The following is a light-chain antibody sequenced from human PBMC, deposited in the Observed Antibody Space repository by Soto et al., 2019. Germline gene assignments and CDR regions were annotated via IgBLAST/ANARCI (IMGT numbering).Light chain of an antibody. J-gene: IGKJ2*01. CDR1: QSVSSSY. CDR3: QQYGSSGYT. Sequence: EIVLTQSPGALPLSPGERATLSCRASQSVSSSYLAWYQQKPGQAPRLLLYGASSRATGIPDRFSGSGSGTDFTLTISRLEPEDFAVYYCQQYGSSGYTFGQGTKLEIK. CDR2: GAS. V-gene: IGKV3-20*01.